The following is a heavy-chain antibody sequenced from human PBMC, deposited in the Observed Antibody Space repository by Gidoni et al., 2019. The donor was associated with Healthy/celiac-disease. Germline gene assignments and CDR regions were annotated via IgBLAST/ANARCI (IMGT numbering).Heavy chain of an antibody. CDR1: GFTFDDYA. D-gene: IGHD3-22*01. Sequence: EVQLVESGGGLVQPGRSLRLSCAASGFTFDDYAMHWVRQAPGKGLEWVSGISWNSGSIGYADSVKGRFTISRDNAKNSLYLQMNSLRTEDTALYYCAKDIEYYYDSRYGMDVWGQGTTVTVSS. CDR2: ISWNSGSI. J-gene: IGHJ6*02. CDR3: AKDIEYYYDSRYGMDV. V-gene: IGHV3-9*01.